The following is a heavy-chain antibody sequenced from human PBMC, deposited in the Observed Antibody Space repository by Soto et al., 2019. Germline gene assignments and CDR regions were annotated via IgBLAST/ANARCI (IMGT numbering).Heavy chain of an antibody. CDR2: VHPDSGGT. CDR1: GYIFTDHL. D-gene: IGHD6-13*01. V-gene: IGHV1-2*04. CDR3: AREEVASSWYYYYGMDV. Sequence: ASVKVSCKTSGYIFTDHLIHWVRQSPGQGLQWVGWVHPDSGGTNYAQKFQGWVTMTRDTSISTAYMELSRLRSDDTAVYYCAREEVASSWYYYYGMDVWGQGTTVTVSS. J-gene: IGHJ6*02.